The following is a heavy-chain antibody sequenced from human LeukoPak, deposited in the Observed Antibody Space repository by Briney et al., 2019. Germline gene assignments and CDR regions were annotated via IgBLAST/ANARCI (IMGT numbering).Heavy chain of an antibody. D-gene: IGHD1-26*01. CDR1: GYTFTSYG. CDR3: ARDGPLGGSYLNGW. J-gene: IGHJ4*02. V-gene: IGHV1-18*01. Sequence: ASVKVSCKASGYTFTSYGISWVRQAPGQGREWMGWISAYNGNTNYAQKLQGRVTMTTDTSTSTAYMELRSLRSDDTAVYYCARDGPLGGSYLNGWWGQGTLVTVSS. CDR2: ISAYNGNT.